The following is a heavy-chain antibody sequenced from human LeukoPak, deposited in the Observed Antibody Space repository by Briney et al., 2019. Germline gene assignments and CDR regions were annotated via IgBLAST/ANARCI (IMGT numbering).Heavy chain of an antibody. Sequence: SETLSLTCTVFGGSISSHYWSWIRQPPGKGLEWIGYIYYSGSTNYNPSLKSRVTISVDTSKNQFSLKLSSVTAADTAVYYCARVIDGYNYDYWGQGTLVTVSS. J-gene: IGHJ4*02. D-gene: IGHD5-24*01. V-gene: IGHV4-59*11. CDR2: IYYSGST. CDR1: GGSISSHY. CDR3: ARVIDGYNYDY.